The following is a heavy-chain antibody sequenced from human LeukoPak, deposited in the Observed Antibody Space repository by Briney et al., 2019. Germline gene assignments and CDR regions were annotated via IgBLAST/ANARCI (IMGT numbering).Heavy chain of an antibody. CDR2: IKQDGSEK. CDR1: GFTFSSYA. CDR3: AKDAPHYSPWWELQTYFDY. J-gene: IGHJ4*02. Sequence: PTGGSLRLSCAASGFTFSSYAMSWVRQAPGKGLEWVANIKQDGSEKYYVDSVKGRFTISRDNAKNSLYLQMNSLRAEDTAVYYCAKDAPHYSPWWELQTYFDYWGQGTLVTVSS. V-gene: IGHV3-7*03. D-gene: IGHD1-26*01.